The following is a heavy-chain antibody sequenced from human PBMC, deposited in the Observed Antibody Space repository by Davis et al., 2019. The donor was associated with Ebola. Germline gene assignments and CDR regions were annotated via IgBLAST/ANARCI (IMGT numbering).Heavy chain of an antibody. J-gene: IGHJ6*02. CDR2: INHSGST. CDR1: GGSISRGGSY. Sequence: PSETLSLTCTVSGGSISRGGSYWSWIRQPPGKGLEWIGEINHSGSTNYNPSLLSRVTISVNTSKNQFSLRLSSVTAADTAVYYCARGRGGYITHNYYYAMDVWGQGTTVTVSS. D-gene: IGHD5-12*01. CDR3: ARGRGGYITHNYYYAMDV. V-gene: IGHV4-34*01.